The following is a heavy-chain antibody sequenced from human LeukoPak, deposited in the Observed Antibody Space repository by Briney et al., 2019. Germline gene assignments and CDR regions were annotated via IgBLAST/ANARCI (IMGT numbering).Heavy chain of an antibody. J-gene: IGHJ4*02. CDR3: AREWDCSDGICFPRGFDF. D-gene: IGHD2-15*01. CDR2: ISPNNGGT. V-gene: IGHV1-2*02. CDR1: GYTFTGNY. Sequence: GASVKVFCKASGYTFTGNYVHWMRQAPGQGLEWMGWISPNNGGTSYAQNFRDRVTMTTDTSINTAYMELSWLTSDDTAVYYCAREWDCSDGICFPRGFDFWGQGTLVTVSS.